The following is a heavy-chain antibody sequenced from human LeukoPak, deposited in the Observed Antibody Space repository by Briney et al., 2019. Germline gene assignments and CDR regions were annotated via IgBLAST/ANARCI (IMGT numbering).Heavy chain of an antibody. D-gene: IGHD3-10*01. CDR3: AKVGGSGIYYNFFDY. J-gene: IGHJ4*02. CDR2: ISYDGSNK. CDR1: GFTFSSYG. V-gene: IGHV3-30*18. Sequence: GRSLRLSCAASGFTFSSYGMHWVRQAPGKGLEWVAVISYDGSNKYYADSVKGRFTISRDNSKNTLYLQMNSLRAEDTAVYYCAKVGGSGIYYNFFDYWGQGTLVTVSS.